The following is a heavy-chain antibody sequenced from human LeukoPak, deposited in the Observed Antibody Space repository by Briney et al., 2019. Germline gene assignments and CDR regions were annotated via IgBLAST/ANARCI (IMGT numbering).Heavy chain of an antibody. D-gene: IGHD3-3*01. J-gene: IGHJ4*02. V-gene: IGHV4-4*02. CDR1: GGSVSSTNW. CDR3: AREGGFYRPLDY. Sequence: PSETLSLTCAVSGGSVSSTNWWTWFRQPPGKGLEWIGEVHLDGRTNYNSSLTGRLTMSVDLYENHISLKLTSVTAADTAVYYCAREGGFYRPLDYSGQGTLVTVSS. CDR2: VHLDGRT.